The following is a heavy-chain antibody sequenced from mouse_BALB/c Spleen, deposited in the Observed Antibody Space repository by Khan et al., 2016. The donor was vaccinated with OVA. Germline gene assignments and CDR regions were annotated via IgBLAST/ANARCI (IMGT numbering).Heavy chain of an antibody. CDR1: VYSITSDYA. J-gene: IGHJ2*01. V-gene: IGHV3-2*02. CDR2: ISYSGST. Sequence: EVQLQESGPGLVKPSQSLSLTCTVTVYSITSDYAWNWIRQFPGNKLEWMGYISYSGSTSYNPSLKSRISITRDTSKNQFFLQLNSVTTEDTATYYCARDYGSSYYYFDYWGQGTTLTVSS. CDR3: ARDYGSSYYYFDY. D-gene: IGHD1-1*01.